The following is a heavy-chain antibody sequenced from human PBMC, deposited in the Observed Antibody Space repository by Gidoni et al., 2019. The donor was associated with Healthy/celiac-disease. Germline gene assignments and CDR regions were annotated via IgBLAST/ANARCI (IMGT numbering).Heavy chain of an antibody. V-gene: IGHV3-48*02. D-gene: IGHD6-19*01. CDR3: AREEGSGWYPPDY. CDR1: GSTFSSYS. J-gene: IGHJ4*02. CDR2: ISSSSSTI. Sequence: EVQLVESGGGLVQPGGSLRLSCAASGSTFSSYSMNWVRQAPGQGLEWVSYISSSSSTIYYAGSVKGRFTISRDNAKNSLYLQMNSLRDEDTAVYYCAREEGSGWYPPDYWGQGTLVTVSS.